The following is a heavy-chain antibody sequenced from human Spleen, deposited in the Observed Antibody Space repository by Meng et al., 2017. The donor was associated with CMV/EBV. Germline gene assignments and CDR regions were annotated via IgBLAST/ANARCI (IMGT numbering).Heavy chain of an antibody. CDR1: GITFRNYW. D-gene: IGHD3-3*01. V-gene: IGHV3-7*01. CDR2: IRQDGIKK. Sequence: GGSMRLSCAASGITFRNYWMSWVRQAPGKGLEWVGTIRQDGIKKYYVDSGKGRFTISRDNAKNSLYLQMNSLRAEDTAVYYCARDSDYDFWSGYRHYWGQGTLVTVSS. CDR3: ARDSDYDFWSGYRHY. J-gene: IGHJ4*02.